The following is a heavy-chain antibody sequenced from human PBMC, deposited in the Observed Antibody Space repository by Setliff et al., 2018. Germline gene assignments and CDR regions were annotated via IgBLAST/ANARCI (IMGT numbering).Heavy chain of an antibody. CDR1: GFTFSNYY. V-gene: IGHV3-11*01. D-gene: IGHD3-16*01. CDR3: ARTTGYRLEGDFDY. CDR2: IHDSGNPT. Sequence: GSLRLSCAASGFTFSNYYMTWIRQAPGKGLEWISYIHDSGNPTYYADSVKGRFPVYRDNAKNSLYLQMTSLRAEDTAIYYCARTTGYRLEGDFDYWGQGTLVTVSS. J-gene: IGHJ4*02.